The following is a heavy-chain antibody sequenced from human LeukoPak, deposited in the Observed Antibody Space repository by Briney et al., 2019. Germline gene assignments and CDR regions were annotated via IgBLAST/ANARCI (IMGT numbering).Heavy chain of an antibody. CDR2: IKQDGSES. CDR3: AKLYRTLEWELHENYFDY. D-gene: IGHD1-26*01. CDR1: GFTFSSYW. J-gene: IGHJ4*02. V-gene: IGHV3-7*03. Sequence: PGGSLRLSCAASGFTFSSYWMSWVRQAPGKGLEWVANIKQDGSESYYADSVKGRFTISRDNSKNTLYLQMNSLRAEDTAVYYCAKLYRTLEWELHENYFDYWGQGTLVTVSS.